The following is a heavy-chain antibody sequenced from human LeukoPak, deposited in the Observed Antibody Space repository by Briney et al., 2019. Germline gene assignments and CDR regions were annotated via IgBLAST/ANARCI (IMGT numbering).Heavy chain of an antibody. Sequence: SETLSLTCTVSGGSISSYYWSWIRQPPGKGLEWIGYIYYSGSTNYNPSLKSRVTISADTSKNQFSLKLSSVTAADTAVYYCARLSCSSTSCYWTFDPWGQGTLVTVSS. V-gene: IGHV4-59*08. J-gene: IGHJ5*02. D-gene: IGHD2-2*01. CDR1: GGSISSYY. CDR3: ARLSCSSTSCYWTFDP. CDR2: IYYSGST.